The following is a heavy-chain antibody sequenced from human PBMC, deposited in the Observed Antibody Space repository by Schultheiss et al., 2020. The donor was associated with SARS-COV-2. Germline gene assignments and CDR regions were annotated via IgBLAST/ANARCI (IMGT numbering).Heavy chain of an antibody. CDR3: ASRPVSVVAEYYFDY. J-gene: IGHJ4*02. Sequence: GGSLRLSCAASGFTFSSYDMHWVRQATGKGLEWVSAIGTAGDTYYPGSVKGRFTISRDNSKNSLYLQMNSLRAEDTAVYYCASRPVSVVAEYYFDYWGQGTLVTVSS. CDR1: GFTFSSYD. D-gene: IGHD6-19*01. V-gene: IGHV3-13*01. CDR2: IGTAGDT.